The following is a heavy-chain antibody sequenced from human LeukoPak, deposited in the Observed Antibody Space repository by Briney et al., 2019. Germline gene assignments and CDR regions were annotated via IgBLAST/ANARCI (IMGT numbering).Heavy chain of an antibody. V-gene: IGHV1-8*01. CDR1: GYTFTSYD. CDR3: ARGGMIVVYEDAFDI. D-gene: IGHD3-22*01. J-gene: IGHJ3*02. CDR2: MNPNSGNT. Sequence: ASVKVSCKASGYTFTSYDINWVRQATGQGLEWMGWMNPNSGNTGYAQKFQGRVTMTRNTSKSTAYTELSSLRSEDTAVYYCARGGMIVVYEDAFDIWGQGTMVTVSS.